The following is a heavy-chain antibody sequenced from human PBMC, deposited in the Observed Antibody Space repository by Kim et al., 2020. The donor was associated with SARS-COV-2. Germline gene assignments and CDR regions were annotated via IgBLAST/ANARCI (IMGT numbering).Heavy chain of an antibody. CDR2: IGSRPHYL. CDR3: ATPSGV. J-gene: IGHJ6*03. D-gene: IGHD3-10*01. Sequence: GGSLRLSCLASGFIFSSYNMNSVPQAPGKGLEWVSSIGSRPHYLYCADSVKGRFTVSRDNTRNSLSLEMNSLRAQVPGVYSCATPSGVWGKGTT. CDR1: GFIFSSYN. V-gene: IGHV3-21*01.